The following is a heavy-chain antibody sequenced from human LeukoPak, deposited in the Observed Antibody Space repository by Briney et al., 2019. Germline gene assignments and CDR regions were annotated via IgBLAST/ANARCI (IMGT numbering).Heavy chain of an antibody. CDR1: GGSISSGGYY. CDR3: ARVDPDSSSTLEVFDY. Sequence: KTSETLSLTCTVSGGSISSGGYYWSWIRQHPGKGLEWIGYIYYSGSTNYNPSLKSRVTISVDTSKNQFSLKLSSATAADTAVYYCARVDPDSSSTLEVFDYWGQGTLVTVSS. CDR2: IYYSGST. D-gene: IGHD6-6*01. J-gene: IGHJ4*02. V-gene: IGHV4-61*08.